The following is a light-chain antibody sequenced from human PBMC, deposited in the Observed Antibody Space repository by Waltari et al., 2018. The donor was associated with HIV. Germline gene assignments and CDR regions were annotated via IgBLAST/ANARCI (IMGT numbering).Light chain of an antibody. J-gene: IGLJ2*01. CDR3: QSADNTGTSVV. Sequence: SYELTQPPSASVSPGQTARTPCSADAVAKQHTYWYQPKPVQAPGGVKSKDSQRPSGIPERFSGSSSGTIVTLTISGVQAEDEAVYYCQSADNTGTSVVFGGGTKLTVL. CDR2: KDS. V-gene: IGLV3-25*03. CDR1: AVAKQH.